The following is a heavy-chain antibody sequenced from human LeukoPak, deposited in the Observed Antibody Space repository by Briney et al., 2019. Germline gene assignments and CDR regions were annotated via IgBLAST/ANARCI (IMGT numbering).Heavy chain of an antibody. V-gene: IGHV3-20*04. CDR1: GFTFDDYG. Sequence: SGGSLRLSCAASGFTFDDYGMSWVRQAPGKGLEWVSGINWNGGSTGYADSVKGRFTISRDNAKNSLYLQMNSLRAEDTAVYYCAKGRPGYCSGGSCSFDYWGQGTLVTVSS. CDR2: INWNGGST. D-gene: IGHD2-15*01. J-gene: IGHJ4*02. CDR3: AKGRPGYCSGGSCSFDY.